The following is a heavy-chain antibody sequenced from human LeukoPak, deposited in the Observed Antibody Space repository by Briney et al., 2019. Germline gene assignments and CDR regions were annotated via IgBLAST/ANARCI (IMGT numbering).Heavy chain of an antibody. D-gene: IGHD3-3*01. J-gene: IGHJ5*02. Sequence: PSETLSLTCAVYGGSFSGYYWSWIRQPPGKGLKWIGEINHSGSTKYKPSLKSRVTISVDTSKNQFSLKLSSVTAADTAVYYCARGGYYDFWSGYSNWFDPWGQGTLVTVSS. CDR2: INHSGST. CDR1: GGSFSGYY. CDR3: ARGGYYDFWSGYSNWFDP. V-gene: IGHV4-34*01.